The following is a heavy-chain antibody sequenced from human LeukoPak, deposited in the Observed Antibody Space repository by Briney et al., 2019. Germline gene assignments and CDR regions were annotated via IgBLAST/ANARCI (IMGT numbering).Heavy chain of an antibody. Sequence: PSETLSLTCTVSGGSISSYYWSWIRQPAGKGLEWIGRIYTSGSTNYNPSLKSRVTMSVDTSKNQFSLKLSSVTAADTAVYYCARDRGSGFRGTYYFDYWGQGTLVTVSS. V-gene: IGHV4-4*07. D-gene: IGHD3-10*01. CDR1: GGSISSYY. J-gene: IGHJ4*02. CDR3: ARDRGSGFRGTYYFDY. CDR2: IYTSGST.